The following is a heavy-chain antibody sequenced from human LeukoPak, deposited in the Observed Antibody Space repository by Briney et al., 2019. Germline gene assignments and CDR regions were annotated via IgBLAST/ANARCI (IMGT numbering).Heavy chain of an antibody. D-gene: IGHD7-27*01. J-gene: IGHJ4*02. CDR3: ASNTGTVFDY. Sequence: SETLSLTCTVSGGSISSYYWSWIRQPPGKGLEWIGYIYYSGSTNYNPSLRSRVTISLEMSKHQFSLNLTSVTAADTAVYYCASNTGTVFDYWGQGALVTVSS. V-gene: IGHV4-59*01. CDR1: GGSISSYY. CDR2: IYYSGST.